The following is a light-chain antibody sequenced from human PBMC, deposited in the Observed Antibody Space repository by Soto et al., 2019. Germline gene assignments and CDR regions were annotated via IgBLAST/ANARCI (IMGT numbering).Light chain of an antibody. V-gene: IGLV1-47*01. Sequence: QPVLTQPPSASGTPGQRVTISCSGSSSNIGSNYVYWYQQLPGTAPKLLIYRNNQRHSGVPDRFSGSKSGTSASLAISGLRSEDEADYYCAAWDDSLSGVVFGGGTQLTVL. CDR1: SSNIGSNY. J-gene: IGLJ3*02. CDR3: AAWDDSLSGVV. CDR2: RNN.